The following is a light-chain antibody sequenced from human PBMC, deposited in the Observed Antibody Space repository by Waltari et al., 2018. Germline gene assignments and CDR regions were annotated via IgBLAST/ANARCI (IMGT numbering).Light chain of an antibody. CDR2: DVS. CDR3: CSVAGSVLGV. J-gene: IGLJ3*02. V-gene: IGLV2-11*01. CDR1: SSDVGGYDY. Sequence: QSALTQPRSVSGSPGQSVTISCTGTSSDVGGYDYVSWYQQHPGEAPKLMISDVSKRRSGGPDRFSGSESGTSASLTSAGLQAEDEDDYYCCSVAGSVLGVFGGGTKLTVL.